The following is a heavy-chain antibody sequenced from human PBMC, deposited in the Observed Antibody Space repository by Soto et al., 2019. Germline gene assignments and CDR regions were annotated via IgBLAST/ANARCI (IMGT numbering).Heavy chain of an antibody. CDR2: INAGNGNT. Sequence: QVQLVQSGAEVKKPGASVKVSCKASGYTFTSYAMHWVRQAPGQRLEWMGWINAGNGNTKYSQKFQGRVTINRDTSASTAYKELSSLRSEDTAVYYCARDFFYYYYDSSGYSFDYWGQGTLVTVSS. CDR1: GYTFTSYA. D-gene: IGHD3-22*01. V-gene: IGHV1-3*01. CDR3: ARDFFYYYYDSSGYSFDY. J-gene: IGHJ4*02.